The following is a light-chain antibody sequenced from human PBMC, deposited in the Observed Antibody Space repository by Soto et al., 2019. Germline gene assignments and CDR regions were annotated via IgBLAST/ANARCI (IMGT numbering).Light chain of an antibody. CDR2: GAS. V-gene: IGKV3-20*01. CDR3: QQYGSSPYS. CDR1: QSVSSNY. J-gene: IGKJ2*03. Sequence: EIVLTQSPGTLSLSPGERATLSCRDSQSVSSNYLAWYQQEPGQAPRLLIYGASNRATGIPDRFSGSGSGTDFTLTISRLEPEDFAVYYCQQYGSSPYSFGQGTKLEI.